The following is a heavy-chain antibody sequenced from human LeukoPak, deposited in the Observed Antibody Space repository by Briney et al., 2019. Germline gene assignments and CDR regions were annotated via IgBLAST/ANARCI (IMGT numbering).Heavy chain of an antibody. J-gene: IGHJ4*02. D-gene: IGHD6-6*01. CDR3: ARVGGRYGSSSSY. CDR2: IIPIFGTA. CDR1: VGTFSSYA. Sequence: GASVKVSCKASVGTFSSYAISWVRQAPGQGLEWMGGIIPIFGTANYAQKFQRRVTITADESTSTAYMELSSLRSEDTAVYYCARVGGRYGSSSSYWGQGTLVTVSS. V-gene: IGHV1-69*13.